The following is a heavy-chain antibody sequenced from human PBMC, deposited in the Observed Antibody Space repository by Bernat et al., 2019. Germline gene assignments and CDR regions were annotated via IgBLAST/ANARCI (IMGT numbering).Heavy chain of an antibody. CDR2: IKQDGSEK. D-gene: IGHD6-13*01. CDR3: ARGPIAAAGTYYYYYMDV. Sequence: EVQLVESGGGLVQPGGSLRLSCAASGFTFSSYWMSWVRQAPGKGLEWVANIKQDGSEKYYVDSVRGRFTMSRDNAKNSLYLQMNSLRAEETAVYYCARGPIAAAGTYYYYYMDVWGKGTTVTVSS. V-gene: IGHV3-7*01. CDR1: GFTFSSYW. J-gene: IGHJ6*03.